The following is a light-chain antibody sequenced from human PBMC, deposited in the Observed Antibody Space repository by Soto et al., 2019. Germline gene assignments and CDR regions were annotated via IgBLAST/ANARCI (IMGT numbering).Light chain of an antibody. CDR3: SSHTLSSALQV. Sequence: QSALTQPASVSGSPGQSITISCSGTISDFIVYNYVSWYQQHPGKAPKLMLYGVNKRPSGVSNRFSGSKSGDTASLTSSGLQAEDEADYYCSSHTLSSALQVFGTGTKLTVL. CDR1: ISDFIVYNY. CDR2: GVN. J-gene: IGLJ1*01. V-gene: IGLV2-14*01.